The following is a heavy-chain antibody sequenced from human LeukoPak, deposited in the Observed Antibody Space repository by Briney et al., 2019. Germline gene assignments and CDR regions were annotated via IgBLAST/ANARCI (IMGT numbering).Heavy chain of an antibody. Sequence: SETLSLTCTVSGGSISSGGFYWSWIRQPPGKGLEWIGYIHHSGDTYQNPSLKSRVTISLDKSKNQFSLKLSSVTAADTAVYYCATTAAAGTRLAWFDPWGQGTLVTVSS. D-gene: IGHD6-13*01. V-gene: IGHV4-30-2*01. J-gene: IGHJ5*02. CDR2: IHHSGDT. CDR3: ATTAAAGTRLAWFDP. CDR1: GGSISSGGFY.